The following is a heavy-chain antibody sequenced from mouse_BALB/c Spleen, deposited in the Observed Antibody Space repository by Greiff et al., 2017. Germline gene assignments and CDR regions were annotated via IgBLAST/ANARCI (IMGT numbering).Heavy chain of an antibody. V-gene: IGHV1-12*01. CDR1: GYTFTSYN. CDR2: IYPGNGDT. CDR3: ARGSTDTRMAY. Sequence: QVQLQQPGAELVKPGASVKMSCKASGYTFTSYNMHWVKQTPGQGLEWIGAIYPGNGDTTYNQKFKGKATLTADKSSSTAYMQLSSLTSEDSAVYYCARGSTDTRMAYWGQGTLVTVSA. D-gene: IGHD1-2*01. J-gene: IGHJ3*01.